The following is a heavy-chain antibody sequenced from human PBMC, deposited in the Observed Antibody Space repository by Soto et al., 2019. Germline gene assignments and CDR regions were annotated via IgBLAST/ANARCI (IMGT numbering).Heavy chain of an antibody. V-gene: IGHV4-39*01. D-gene: IGHD3-3*01. J-gene: IGHJ6*02. Sequence: SETLSLTCTVSGGSISSTSYYWGWIRQPPGKGLEWIGSIYYSGSTYYNPSLKSRVTISVDTSKNEFSLKLSPANAADTAVYYCARHFGDYYYHAMDVWGQGTTVTVSS. CDR2: IYYSGST. CDR1: GGSISSTSYY. CDR3: ARHFGDYYYHAMDV.